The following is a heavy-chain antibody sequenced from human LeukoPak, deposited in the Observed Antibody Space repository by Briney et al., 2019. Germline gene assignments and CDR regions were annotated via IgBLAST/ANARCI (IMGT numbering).Heavy chain of an antibody. V-gene: IGHV1-3*01. J-gene: IGHJ6*02. CDR3: ARRGNGSGYYYYGMDV. D-gene: IGHD3-10*01. CDR2: INAGNGNT. CDR1: GYTFTSYA. Sequence: GASVKVSCKASGYTFTSYAMHWVRQAPGQRLEWMGWINAGNGNTKYSQKFQGRVTITRDTSASTAYMELSSLRSEDTAVYYCARRGNGSGYYYYGMDVWGQGTTVTVSS.